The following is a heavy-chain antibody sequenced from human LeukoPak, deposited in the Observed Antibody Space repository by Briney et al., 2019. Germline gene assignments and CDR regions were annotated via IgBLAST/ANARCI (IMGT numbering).Heavy chain of an antibody. CDR2: ISSSGST. CDR3: AREDGTAMDNAFDI. CDR1: GDSISSGDYY. D-gene: IGHD5-18*01. Sequence: SETLSLTCTVSGDSISSGDYYWSWIRQPAGKGLEWIGRISSSGSTNYNPSLKSRVTISVDTSKNQFSLKLRSVTAADTAVYYCAREDGTAMDNAFDIWSQGTMATVSS. V-gene: IGHV4-61*02. J-gene: IGHJ3*02.